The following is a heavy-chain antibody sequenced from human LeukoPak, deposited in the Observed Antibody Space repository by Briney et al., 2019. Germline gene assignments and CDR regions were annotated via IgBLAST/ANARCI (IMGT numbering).Heavy chain of an antibody. V-gene: IGHV5-51*01. CDR1: GYSFTSYW. J-gene: IGHJ4*02. CDR2: IYPGDSDT. CDR3: ARGSGDYVVVPAAPLYPFDY. Sequence: GESLKISCKGSGYSFTSYWIGWVRQMPGKGLEWMGIIYPGDSDTRYSPSFQGQVTISADKSISTAYLQWSSLKASGTAMYYCARGSGDYVVVPAAPLYPFDYWGQGTLVTVSS. D-gene: IGHD2-2*01.